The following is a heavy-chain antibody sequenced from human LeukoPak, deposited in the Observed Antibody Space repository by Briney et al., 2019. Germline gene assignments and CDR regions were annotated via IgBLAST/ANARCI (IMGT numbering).Heavy chain of an antibody. CDR2: IYYSGST. D-gene: IGHD6-25*01. CDR3: ARRSGLQYYFDY. CDR1: GGSISSYY. J-gene: IGHJ4*02. Sequence: PSETLSLTCTVSGGSISSYYWSWVRQPPGKGLEWIGYIYYSGSTNYNPSLKSRVTISVATTKNQFSLRLSSVTAADTAVYYCARRSGLQYYFDYWGQGTLVTVSS. V-gene: IGHV4-59*08.